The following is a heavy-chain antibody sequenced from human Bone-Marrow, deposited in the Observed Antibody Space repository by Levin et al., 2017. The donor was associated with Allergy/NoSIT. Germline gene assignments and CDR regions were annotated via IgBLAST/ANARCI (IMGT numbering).Heavy chain of an antibody. CDR1: GGSISNSY. Sequence: SETLSLTCSVSGGSISNSYWSWIRQPPGKGLEWIGYIYYSGSTNYNPSLKSRVTISIDTSKNQFSLKLTSVTAADTAVYYCVRHDPSSARYYLDDWGQGTLVTVSS. V-gene: IGHV4-59*01. J-gene: IGHJ4*02. CDR2: IYYSGST. CDR3: VRHDPSSARYYLDD. D-gene: IGHD3-22*01.